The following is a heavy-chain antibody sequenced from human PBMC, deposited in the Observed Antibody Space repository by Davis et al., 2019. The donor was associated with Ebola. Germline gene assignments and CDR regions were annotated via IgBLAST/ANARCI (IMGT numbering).Heavy chain of an antibody. J-gene: IGHJ3*02. V-gene: IGHV4-61*03. Sequence: PSETLSLTCTVSGGSVRSGTYYWSWIRQPPGKGLEWIGYVSYSGSTNYNPSLKSRLTISLDTSKNHFSLKLSSVTAADAAVYYCAREDSSGYYYVRGDAFDIWGQGTMVTVSS. D-gene: IGHD3-22*01. CDR1: GGSVRSGTYY. CDR2: VSYSGST. CDR3: AREDSSGYYYVRGDAFDI.